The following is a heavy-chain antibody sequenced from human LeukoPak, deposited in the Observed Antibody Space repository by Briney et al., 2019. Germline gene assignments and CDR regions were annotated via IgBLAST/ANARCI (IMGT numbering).Heavy chain of an antibody. J-gene: IGHJ4*02. Sequence: ASVKVSCKASGYTFTSYDINWVRQATGQGPEWMGWMNPNSGNTGYAQKFQGRVTMTRNTSISTAYMELSSLRSEDTAVYYCARWGPSPAYYFVYWGQGTLVTVSS. CDR3: ARWGPSPAYYFVY. D-gene: IGHD2-2*01. CDR2: MNPNSGNT. CDR1: GYTFTSYD. V-gene: IGHV1-8*01.